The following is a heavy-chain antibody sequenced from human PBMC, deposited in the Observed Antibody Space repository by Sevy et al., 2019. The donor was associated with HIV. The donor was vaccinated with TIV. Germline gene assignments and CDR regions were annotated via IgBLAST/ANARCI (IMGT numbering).Heavy chain of an antibody. V-gene: IGHV3-48*03. CDR2: ISSRDSAR. CDR3: ARWDADRRWYFDY. J-gene: IGHJ4*02. Sequence: GGSLRLSCEASGFTFSNYEMNWVRQAPGKGLEWVSYISSRDSARYYADSVKGRFSISRDNAKNSLYLQMNSLRAEDTAVYYCARWDADRRWYFDYWGQGTLVTVSS. CDR1: GFTFSNYE. D-gene: IGHD1-26*01.